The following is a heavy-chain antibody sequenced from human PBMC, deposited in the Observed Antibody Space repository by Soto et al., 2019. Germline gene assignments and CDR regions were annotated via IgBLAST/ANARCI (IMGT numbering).Heavy chain of an antibody. Sequence: QITLKESGPTLVEPTQTLTLTCTYSGFSLRTTGVGVGWIRQPPGKALEWLGIIYWNDDKRYSPSLKNRSTLTSDISKSQVVLTMTNMDPVATATYYCAHTWGLPFDYWGQGTLVIVSS. CDR1: GFSLRTTGVG. D-gene: IGHD3-16*01. V-gene: IGHV2-5*01. CDR2: IYWNDDK. J-gene: IGHJ4*02. CDR3: AHTWGLPFDY.